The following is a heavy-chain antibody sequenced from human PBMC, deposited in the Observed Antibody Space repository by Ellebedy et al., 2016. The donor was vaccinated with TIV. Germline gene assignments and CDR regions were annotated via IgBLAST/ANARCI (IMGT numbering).Heavy chain of an antibody. CDR1: GGTFSSYS. CDR2: IVPLFGTA. Sequence: AASVKVSCKASGGTFSSYSITWVRQGPGKGLEWMGAIVPLFGTANYAQKFQGRVTIAADESTSTTYMELSSLRSEDTAVYYCATDRAPDGRNWYFDLWGRGTLVSVSS. D-gene: IGHD5-24*01. V-gene: IGHV1-69*13. CDR3: ATDRAPDGRNWYFDL. J-gene: IGHJ2*01.